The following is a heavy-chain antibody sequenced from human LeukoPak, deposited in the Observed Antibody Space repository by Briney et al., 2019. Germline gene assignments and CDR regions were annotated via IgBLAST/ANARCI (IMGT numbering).Heavy chain of an antibody. CDR1: GGSISSISYY. Sequence: PSETLSLTCTVSGGSISSISYYWGWIRQPPGKGLEWIGTVYYSETYYNPSLKSRVTISADTSKNQFSLKLSSVTAADTAVYYCARLVVAATHYYYYMDVWGKGTTVTVSS. CDR3: ARLVVAATHYYYYMDV. D-gene: IGHD2-15*01. J-gene: IGHJ6*03. CDR2: VYYSET. V-gene: IGHV4-39*07.